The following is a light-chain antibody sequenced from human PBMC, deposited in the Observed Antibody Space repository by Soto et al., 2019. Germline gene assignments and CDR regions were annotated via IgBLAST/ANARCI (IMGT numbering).Light chain of an antibody. CDR2: SYD. Sequence: QAVLTQPPSASGTPGQRVTISCSTSSSNLGDNTVNWYQHVPGTAPKLLIYSYDQRPSGVPDRFSGSRSGTSASLPISGLLSEDEADYYCAAWDATLDGYVFGTGTKVTVL. J-gene: IGLJ1*01. CDR1: SSNLGDNT. CDR3: AAWDATLDGYV. V-gene: IGLV1-44*01.